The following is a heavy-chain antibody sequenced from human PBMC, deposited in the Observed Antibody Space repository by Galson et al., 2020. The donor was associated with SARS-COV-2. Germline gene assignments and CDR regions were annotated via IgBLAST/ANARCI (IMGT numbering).Heavy chain of an antibody. J-gene: IGHJ4*02. V-gene: IGHV1-69*13. CDR2: IIPIFGTA. D-gene: IGHD3-22*01. CDR3: AQGGWITMIGGALTYFDY. CDR1: GGTFSSYA. Sequence: SVKVSCKASGGTFSSYAISWVRQAPGQGLEWMGGIIPIFGTANYAQKFQGRVTITADESTSTAYMELSSLRSEDTAVSYCAQGGWITMIGGALTYFDYWGQGTLVTVSS.